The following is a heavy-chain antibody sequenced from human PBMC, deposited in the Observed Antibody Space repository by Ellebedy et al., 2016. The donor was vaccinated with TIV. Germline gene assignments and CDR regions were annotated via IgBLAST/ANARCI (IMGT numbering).Heavy chain of an antibody. CDR3: ARLLSGLSLNWFDP. D-gene: IGHD3-16*02. CDR2: IKAGDGNT. Sequence: ASVKVSXXASGYTFINYAIHWVRQAPGQSLEWMGWIKAGDGNTKDSQKFQGRVTITRDASASTAYMELSSLRSEDTAVYYCARLLSGLSLNWFDPWGQGTLVTVSS. J-gene: IGHJ5*02. CDR1: GYTFINYA. V-gene: IGHV1-3*01.